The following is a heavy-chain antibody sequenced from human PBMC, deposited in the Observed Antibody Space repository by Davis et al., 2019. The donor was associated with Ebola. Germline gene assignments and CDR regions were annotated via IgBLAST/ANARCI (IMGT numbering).Heavy chain of an antibody. CDR1: GYSFTNNW. J-gene: IGHJ6*02. Sequence: KVSCKGSGYSFTNNWIAWVRQLPGKGLEWMGLIYPADSETRHSPSFLGQVSFSADKSTNTAYLHWSNLEPSDTAIYFCARLRDSARRNYYTAMDVWGQGTTVTVSS. CDR3: ARLRDSARRNYYTAMDV. V-gene: IGHV5-51*01. D-gene: IGHD6-6*01. CDR2: IYPADSET.